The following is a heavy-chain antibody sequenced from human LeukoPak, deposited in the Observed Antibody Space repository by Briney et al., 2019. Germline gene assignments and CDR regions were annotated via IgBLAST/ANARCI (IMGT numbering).Heavy chain of an antibody. CDR3: ARTTTFAPHFDY. CDR2: IYSGGTT. V-gene: IGHV3-66*01. D-gene: IGHD1-1*01. J-gene: IGHJ4*02. Sequence: GGSLRLSCAASGFTVSSNYMSWVRQAPGKRLEWVSVIYSGGTTYYADSVKGRFTISRDNSKNTLYLQMNSLRAEDTAVYYCARTTTFAPHFDYWGQGTLVTVSS. CDR1: GFTVSSNY.